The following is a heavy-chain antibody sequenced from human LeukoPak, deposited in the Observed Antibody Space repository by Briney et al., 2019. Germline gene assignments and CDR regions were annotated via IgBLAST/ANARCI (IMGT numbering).Heavy chain of an antibody. CDR1: GYTFTSYD. J-gene: IGHJ3*02. Sequence: ASVKVSCKASGYTFTSYDINWVRQATGQGLEWMGWMNPNSGNTGYAQKFQGRVTMTRNTSISTAYMELSSLRSEDTAVYYCARQTMSTAEAFDIWGQGTMVTVSS. CDR3: ARQTMSTAEAFDI. D-gene: IGHD4-17*01. CDR2: MNPNSGNT. V-gene: IGHV1-8*01.